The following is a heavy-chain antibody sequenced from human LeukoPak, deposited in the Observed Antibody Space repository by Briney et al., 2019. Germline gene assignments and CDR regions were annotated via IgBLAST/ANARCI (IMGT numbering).Heavy chain of an antibody. Sequence: AGGSLRLSCAASGFTFRSARMNWVRQAPGKGLEWVGHIKPMTEGGTTDYAAPVKGRFTISRDDSKNTLDLQMNSLKTEDTAAYYCTSVPVGWGQGTLVTV. CDR1: GFTFRSAR. CDR2: IKPMTEGGTT. V-gene: IGHV3-15*01. CDR3: TSVPVG. J-gene: IGHJ4*02. D-gene: IGHD1-26*01.